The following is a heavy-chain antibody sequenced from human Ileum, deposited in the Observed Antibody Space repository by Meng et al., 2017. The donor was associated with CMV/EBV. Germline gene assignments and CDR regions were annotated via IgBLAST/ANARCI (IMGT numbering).Heavy chain of an antibody. CDR1: GFIFSKYG. J-gene: IGHJ4*02. CDR3: AKDPTVLVFHS. D-gene: IGHD2/OR15-2a*01. V-gene: IGHV3-30*02. Sequence: SLKLSCAASGFIFSKYGMNWARPAPGKGLEWVSFIRFDGTNRYYTDSVRSRFTISRNNSKNTLYLQMNSLRVEDTAVYYCAKDPTVLVFHSWGQGTPVTVSS. CDR2: IRFDGTNR.